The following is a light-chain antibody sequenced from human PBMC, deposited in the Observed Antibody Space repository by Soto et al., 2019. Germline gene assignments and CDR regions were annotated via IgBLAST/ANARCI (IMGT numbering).Light chain of an antibody. J-gene: IGKJ4*01. CDR2: DAS. CDR1: QSVSSY. V-gene: IGKV3-11*01. Sequence: EIVLTQSPATLSLSPGERATLSCRASQSVSSYLAWYQQKPGQAPRLLIYDASNRATGIPARFSGSGSGTNFTLTFSCLEPDQFAGYYCQQRIDWPSTFGGGTKVQIK. CDR3: QQRIDWPST.